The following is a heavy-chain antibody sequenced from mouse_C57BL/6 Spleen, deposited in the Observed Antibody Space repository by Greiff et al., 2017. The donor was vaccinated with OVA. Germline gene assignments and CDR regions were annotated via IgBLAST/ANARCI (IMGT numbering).Heavy chain of an antibody. CDR1: GFTFSSYG. D-gene: IGHD2-4*01. CDR2: ISSGGSYT. Sequence: EVMLVESGGDLVKPGGSLKLSCAASGFTFSSYGMSWVRQTPDKRLEWVATISSGGSYTYYPDSVKGRFTISRDNAKNTLYLQMSSLKSEDTAMYYCARPPYDYVPCAYWGQGTLVTVSA. J-gene: IGHJ3*01. V-gene: IGHV5-6*02. CDR3: ARPPYDYVPCAY.